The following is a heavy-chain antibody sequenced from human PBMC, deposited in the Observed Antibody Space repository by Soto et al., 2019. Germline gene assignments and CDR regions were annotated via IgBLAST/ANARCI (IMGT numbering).Heavy chain of an antibody. Sequence: GGSLRLSCAASGFTFSSYWMHWVRQAPGKGLVWVSRINSDGSSTSYADSVKGRFTISRDNAKNTLYLQMNSLRAEDTAVYYCARNLAARDYYYYMDVWGKGTTVTVSS. CDR2: INSDGSST. V-gene: IGHV3-74*01. CDR1: GFTFSSYW. J-gene: IGHJ6*03. D-gene: IGHD6-6*01. CDR3: ARNLAARDYYYYMDV.